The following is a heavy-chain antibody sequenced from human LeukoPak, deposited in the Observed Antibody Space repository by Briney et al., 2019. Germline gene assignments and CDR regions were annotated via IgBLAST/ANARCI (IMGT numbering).Heavy chain of an antibody. CDR2: FDPEDGET. CDR1: GYTLTELS. J-gene: IGHJ5*02. Sequence: ASVKVSCKVSGYTLTELSMHWVRQAPGKGLEWMGGFDPEDGETIYAQKFQGRVTITADESTSTAYMELSSLRSEDTAVYYCARGRYYYDSSGYLWLDPWGQGTLVTVSS. V-gene: IGHV1-24*01. CDR3: ARGRYYYDSSGYLWLDP. D-gene: IGHD3-22*01.